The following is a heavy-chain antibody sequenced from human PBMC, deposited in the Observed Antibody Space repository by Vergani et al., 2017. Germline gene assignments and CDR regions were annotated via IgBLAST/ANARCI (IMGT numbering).Heavy chain of an antibody. CDR1: GGSFSTGGQS. CDR3: ARGITMVRGAYFDY. J-gene: IGHJ4*02. D-gene: IGHD3-10*01. CDR2: IYTSGAT. V-gene: IGHV4-61*02. Sequence: QVQLQESGPGLVKPSQTLSLTCTVSGGSFSTGGQSWTWLRQSAGKGLEWIGRIYTSGATNYNPSLKSRVTISVDTSKNQFSLKLSSVTAADTAVYYCARGITMVRGAYFDYWGQGTLVTVSS.